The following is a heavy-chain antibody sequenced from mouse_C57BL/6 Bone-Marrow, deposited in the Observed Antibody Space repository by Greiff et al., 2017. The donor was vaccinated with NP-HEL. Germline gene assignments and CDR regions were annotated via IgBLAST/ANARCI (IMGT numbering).Heavy chain of an antibody. Sequence: VKLQQPGAELVKPGASVKLSCKASGYTFTSSWMHWVKQRPGHGLEWIGMIHPNSGSTNYNEKFKSKATLTVDKSSRTAYMQLSSLTSEDSAVYYCASKGGNGSSYWYFDVWGTGTTVTVSS. CDR1: GYTFTSSW. CDR3: ASKGGNGSSYWYFDV. J-gene: IGHJ1*03. D-gene: IGHD1-1*01. CDR2: IHPNSGST. V-gene: IGHV1-64*01.